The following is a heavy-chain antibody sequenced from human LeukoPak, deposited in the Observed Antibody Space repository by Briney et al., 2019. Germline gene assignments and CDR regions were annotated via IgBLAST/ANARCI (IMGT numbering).Heavy chain of an antibody. J-gene: IGHJ4*02. CDR3: ARERGSSYFDC. Sequence: PGRSLRLSCAASGFTFSSYAMHWVRQAPGKGLEWVAVISYDGSNKYYADSVKGRFTISRDNSKNTLYLQMNSLRAEDTAVYYCARERGSSYFDCWGQGTLVTVSS. D-gene: IGHD1-26*01. CDR2: ISYDGSNK. V-gene: IGHV3-30*04. CDR1: GFTFSSYA.